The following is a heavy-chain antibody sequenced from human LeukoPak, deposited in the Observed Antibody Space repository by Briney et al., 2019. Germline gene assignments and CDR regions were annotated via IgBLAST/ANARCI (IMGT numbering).Heavy chain of an antibody. V-gene: IGHV4-31*03. CDR1: GGSISSGGYY. J-gene: IGHJ4*02. D-gene: IGHD3-10*01. CDR2: IYYSGST. CDR3: ARVGYYDSGVRDDY. Sequence: SQTLSLTCTDSGGSISSGGYYWSWIRQHPGKGLEWIGYIYYSGSTYYNPSLKSRVTISVDTSKNQFSLKLSSVTAADTAVYYCARVGYYDSGVRDDYWGQGTLVTVSS.